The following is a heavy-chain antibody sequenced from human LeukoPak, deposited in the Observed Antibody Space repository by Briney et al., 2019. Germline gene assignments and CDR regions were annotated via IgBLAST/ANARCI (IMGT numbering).Heavy chain of an antibody. J-gene: IGHJ4*02. Sequence: SETLSLTCTVSGGSMSSSSYYWGWIRQPPGKGLEWIGSIYYSGSTYYNPSLKSRVTISVDTSKNQFSLKLSSVTAADTAVYYCARVNSSGYSTYLDYWGQGTLVTVSS. D-gene: IGHD3-22*01. CDR3: ARVNSSGYSTYLDY. CDR2: IYYSGST. CDR1: GGSMSSSSYY. V-gene: IGHV4-39*01.